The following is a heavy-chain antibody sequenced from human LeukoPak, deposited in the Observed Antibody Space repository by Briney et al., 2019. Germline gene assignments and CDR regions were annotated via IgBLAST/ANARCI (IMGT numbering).Heavy chain of an antibody. CDR2: ISSSSDTI. CDR1: GFSFSTYS. V-gene: IGHV3-48*04. J-gene: IGHJ6*04. D-gene: IGHD2-2*01. CDR3: VPAAMNV. Sequence: GGSLRLSCAASGFSFSTYSMNWVRQAPGKGLEWLSYISSSSDTIYSADSVKGRFTISRDNAKNLLYLQMNSLRSEDTAVYYCVPAAMNVWGKGTTVTVSS.